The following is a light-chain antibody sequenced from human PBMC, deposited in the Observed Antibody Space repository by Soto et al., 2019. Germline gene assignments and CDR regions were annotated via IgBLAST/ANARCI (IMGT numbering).Light chain of an antibody. J-gene: IGLJ1*01. CDR1: SSDVGGYNY. CDR2: DVS. Sequence: QSVLTQPASVSGSPGQSITISCTGASSDVGGYNYVSWYQQHPGKAPKFMIYDVSNRPSGVSSRFSGSKSGNTASLTISGLQAEDETDYYCCSYTTSNTRQIVFGTGTKVTV. CDR3: CSYTTSNTRQIV. V-gene: IGLV2-14*01.